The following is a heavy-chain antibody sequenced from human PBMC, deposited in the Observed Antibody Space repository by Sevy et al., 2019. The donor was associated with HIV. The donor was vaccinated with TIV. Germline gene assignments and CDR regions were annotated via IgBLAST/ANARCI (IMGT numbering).Heavy chain of an antibody. D-gene: IGHD2-8*01. CDR3: AREGCTKPHDY. V-gene: IGHV3-23*01. J-gene: IGHJ4*02. Sequence: GGSLRLSCAASGFTFIKYSMSWVRQPPGKGLEWVSTLSFGCGEINYADSVKGRFTISRGNSKSSVYLQMNNLRPEDTAVYYCAREGCTKPHDYWGQGTLVTVSS. CDR2: LSFGCGEI. CDR1: GFTFIKYS.